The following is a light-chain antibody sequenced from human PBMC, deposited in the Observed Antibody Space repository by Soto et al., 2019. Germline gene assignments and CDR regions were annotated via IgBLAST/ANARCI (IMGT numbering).Light chain of an antibody. Sequence: QSALTQPASVSGSPGQSITISCTGTSSDVGSYNLVSWYQQHPGKAPKLMIYEGSERPSGVSNRFSGSKSGNTASLTISGLPDEDADEYYSSSYASSRTYVFGTGTKVTVL. CDR3: SSYASSRTYV. CDR1: SSDVGSYNL. J-gene: IGLJ1*01. CDR2: EGS. V-gene: IGLV2-23*01.